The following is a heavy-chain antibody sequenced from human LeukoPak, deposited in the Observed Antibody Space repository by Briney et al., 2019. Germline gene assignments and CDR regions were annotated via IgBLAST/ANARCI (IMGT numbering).Heavy chain of an antibody. Sequence: SETLSLTCAVYGGSFSGYYWSWIRQPPGKGLEWIGEINHSGSTNYNPSLKSRVTISVDTSKNQFSLKLSSVTAADTAVYCCARRRGITMVRGAQYYFDYWGQGTLVTVSS. J-gene: IGHJ4*02. CDR2: INHSGST. V-gene: IGHV4-34*01. CDR1: GGSFSGYY. CDR3: ARRRGITMVRGAQYYFDY. D-gene: IGHD3-10*01.